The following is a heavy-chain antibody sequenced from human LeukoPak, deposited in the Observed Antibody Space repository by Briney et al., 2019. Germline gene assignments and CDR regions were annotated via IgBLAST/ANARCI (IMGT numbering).Heavy chain of an antibody. CDR1: GGSISSGSYY. J-gene: IGHJ5*02. CDR2: IYTSGST. D-gene: IGHD6-6*01. Sequence: KPSETLSLTCTVSGGSISSGSYYWSWIRQPAGKGLEWIGRIYTSGSTNYNPSLKSRVTISVDTSKNQFPLKLSSVTAADTAVYYCARGPRAILAARRNWFDPWGQGTLVTVSS. CDR3: ARGPRAILAARRNWFDP. V-gene: IGHV4-61*02.